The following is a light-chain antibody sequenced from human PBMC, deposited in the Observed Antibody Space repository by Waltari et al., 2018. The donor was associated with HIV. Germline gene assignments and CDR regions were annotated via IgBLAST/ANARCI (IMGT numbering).Light chain of an antibody. J-gene: IGLJ2*01. CDR3: SSYTASGSVI. Sequence: QSALTQPASVSGSPGHSVTISCTGPTINYNSVSWYQKHPAKSPKLIIFDVTYRPSVVSNRFSCSKSGNTASLTISVLQGEDEAHYYCSSYTASGSVIFGGGTNLTVL. CDR1: TINYNS. CDR2: DVT. V-gene: IGLV2-14*03.